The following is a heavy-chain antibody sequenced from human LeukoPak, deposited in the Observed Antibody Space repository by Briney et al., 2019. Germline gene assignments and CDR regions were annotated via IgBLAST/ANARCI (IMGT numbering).Heavy chain of an antibody. J-gene: IGHJ4*02. CDR2: ISVQNGNT. D-gene: IGHD3-22*01. CDR1: GYTFTSYG. V-gene: IGHV1-18*01. Sequence: ASVKVSCKASGYTFTSYGISWVRQAPGQGLDWMGWISVQNGNTNYAQKLQGRVTMTTDTSTSTAYMELRSLRSDDTAVYYCARDYDSSGYCDYWGQGTLVTVSS. CDR3: ARDYDSSGYCDY.